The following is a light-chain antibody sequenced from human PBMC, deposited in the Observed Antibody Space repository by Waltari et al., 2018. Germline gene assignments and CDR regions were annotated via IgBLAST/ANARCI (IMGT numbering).Light chain of an antibody. V-gene: IGKV3-20*01. CDR3: QQYGSSPYT. Sequence: EVVLTQSPGILSLSPGDRATLSCRASQRVSVNSLAWYQHNPGQAPRLLIYDATMRATAIPDRFSCSVSGTDFTLVITRLEPEDFGVYYCQQYGSSPYTFGQGTKLQIK. J-gene: IGKJ2*01. CDR1: QRVSVNS. CDR2: DAT.